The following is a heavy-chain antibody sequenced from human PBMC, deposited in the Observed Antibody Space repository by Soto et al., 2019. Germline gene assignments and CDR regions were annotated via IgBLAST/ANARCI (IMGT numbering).Heavy chain of an antibody. CDR2: ITTAGDT. V-gene: IGHV3-13*01. Sequence: EVQLVESGGGLVQPGGSLRLSCAASGFTFSNYDMHWVRQVTGKGLEWVSGITTAGDTYYPGSVKGRFTISREKAKNSLCLHMNSLSAGDTAVYYCARELHGGSYGMDVWGQGTTVTVSS. CDR3: ARELHGGSYGMDV. J-gene: IGHJ6*02. CDR1: GFTFSNYD.